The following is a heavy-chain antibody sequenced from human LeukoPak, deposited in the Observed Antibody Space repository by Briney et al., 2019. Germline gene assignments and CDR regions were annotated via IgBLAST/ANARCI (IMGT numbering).Heavy chain of an antibody. CDR2: RKQDASGK. CDR1: GFTITSDW. CDR3: ARDPVVITMIVVVIIRLAYYYYYMDV. V-gene: IGHV3-7*01. D-gene: IGHD3-22*01. Sequence: PWGSLTLTCAASGFTITSDWMCWVRKPPPAGQELVSNRKQDASGKYYVDSANSRLTTSRVNATNSLYLQMNSLRAEDTAVYYCARDPVVITMIVVVIIRLAYYYYYMDVWGKGTTATISS. J-gene: IGHJ6*03.